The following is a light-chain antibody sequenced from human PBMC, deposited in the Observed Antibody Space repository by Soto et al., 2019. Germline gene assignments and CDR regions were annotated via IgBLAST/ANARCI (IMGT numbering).Light chain of an antibody. V-gene: IGKV3-20*01. Sequence: EIVLTQSPGTLSLSPGERATLSCRASQTVSRNNLVWYQQRPGQPPRLLIYGASSRATGIPDRFSGSGSGTDFSLTISRLDTEDFAVYSCQQHGDAPITVGQGTRLEIK. J-gene: IGKJ5*01. CDR2: GAS. CDR1: QTVSRNN. CDR3: QQHGDAPIT.